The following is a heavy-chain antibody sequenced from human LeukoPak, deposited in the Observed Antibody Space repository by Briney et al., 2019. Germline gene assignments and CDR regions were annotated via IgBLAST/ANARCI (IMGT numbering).Heavy chain of an antibody. CDR3: ARGFDYYYGMDV. V-gene: IGHV3-21*04. Sequence: GGSLRLSCAASGFTFSTYSMTWVRQAPGKGLEWVSSFTSRSRSIYYADSVKGRFTISRDNAKNSLYLQMNSLRAEDTAVYYCARGFDYYYGMDVWGQGTTVTVSS. CDR2: FTSRSRSI. CDR1: GFTFSTYS. J-gene: IGHJ6*02. D-gene: IGHD3-16*01.